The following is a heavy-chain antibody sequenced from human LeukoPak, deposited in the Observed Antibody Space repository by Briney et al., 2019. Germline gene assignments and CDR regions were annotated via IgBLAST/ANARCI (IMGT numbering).Heavy chain of an antibody. Sequence: SETLSLTCTVSGGSLSSGNYQWGWIRQPPGKGLEWIALISHSGTTYYNPSLKSRVTMSVDTSKNQFSLKPNSVTAADTAVYYCLRDQDCSGGDCQVCWGQGTLVTVSS. D-gene: IGHD2-15*01. V-gene: IGHV4-39*02. J-gene: IGHJ4*02. CDR2: ISHSGTT. CDR1: GGSLSSGNYQ. CDR3: LRDQDCSGGDCQVC.